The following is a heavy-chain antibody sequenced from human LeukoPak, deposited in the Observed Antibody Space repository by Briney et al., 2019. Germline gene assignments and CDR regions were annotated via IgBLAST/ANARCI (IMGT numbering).Heavy chain of an antibody. CDR3: ARGKIYDYVWGSYRPHFDY. D-gene: IGHD3-16*02. CDR1: GGSISSYY. V-gene: IGHV4-59*12. CDR2: IYYSGST. Sequence: SETLSLTCTVSGGSISSYYWSWIRQPPGKGLEWIGYIYYSGSTNYNPSLKSRVTISVDTSKNQFSLKLSSVTAADTAVYYCARGKIYDYVWGSYRPHFDYWGQGTLVTVSS. J-gene: IGHJ4*02.